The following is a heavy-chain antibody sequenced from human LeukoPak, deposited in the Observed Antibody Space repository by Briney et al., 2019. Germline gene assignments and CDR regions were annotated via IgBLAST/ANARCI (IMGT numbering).Heavy chain of an antibody. CDR2: INHSGST. J-gene: IGHJ4*02. CDR1: GGSFSGYY. Sequence: PSETLSLTCAVYGGSFSGYYWSWIRQPPGKGLEWIGEINHSGSTNYNPSLKSRVTISVDTSKNQFSLKLSSVTAADTAVYYCARGPGAVGAALWGQGTLVTVSS. D-gene: IGHD1-26*01. V-gene: IGHV4-34*01. CDR3: ARGPGAVGAAL.